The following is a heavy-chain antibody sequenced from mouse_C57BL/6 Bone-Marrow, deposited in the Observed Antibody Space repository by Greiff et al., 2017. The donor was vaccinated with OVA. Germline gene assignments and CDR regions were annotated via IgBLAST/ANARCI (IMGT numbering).Heavy chain of an antibody. V-gene: IGHV14-2*01. J-gene: IGHJ3*01. D-gene: IGHD1-1*01. CDR2: IDPEDGET. Sequence: EVQLQQSGAELVKPGASVKLSCTASGFNIKDYYMHWVKQRTEQGLEWIGRIDPEDGETKYAPQFQGKATITADTSSNTAYLQLSSLTSEDTAVYYCARGGLRPPFAYWGQGTLVTVSA. CDR1: GFNIKDYY. CDR3: ARGGLRPPFAY.